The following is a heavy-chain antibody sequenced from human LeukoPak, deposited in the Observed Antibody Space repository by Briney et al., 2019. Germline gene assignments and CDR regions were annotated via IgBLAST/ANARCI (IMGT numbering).Heavy chain of an antibody. CDR2: INHRGTT. CDR3: ARSVEGYCSGGSCYSYYYYMDV. J-gene: IGHJ6*03. Sequence: PSETLSLTCAVSGGSIISFWWSWVRQPPGKGLEWIGEINHRGTTNSDTSLKSRVTMSVDTSKNQFSLKLSSVTAADTAVYYCARSVEGYCSGGSCYSYYYYMDVWGKGTTVTVSS. CDR1: GGSIISFW. D-gene: IGHD2-15*01. V-gene: IGHV4-4*02.